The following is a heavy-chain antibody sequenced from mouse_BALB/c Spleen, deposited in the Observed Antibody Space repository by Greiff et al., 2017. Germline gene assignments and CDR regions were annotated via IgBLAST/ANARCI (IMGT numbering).Heavy chain of an antibody. CDR3: ARRSTMITTVAY. Sequence: VQLQQSGAELVKPGASVKLSCTASGFNIKDTYMHWVKQRPEQGLEWIGRIDPANGNTKYDPKFQCKATITADTSSNTAYLQLSSLTSEDTAVYYCARRSTMITTVAYWGQGTLVTVSA. J-gene: IGHJ3*01. CDR1: GFNIKDTY. V-gene: IGHV14-3*02. CDR2: IDPANGNT. D-gene: IGHD2-4*01.